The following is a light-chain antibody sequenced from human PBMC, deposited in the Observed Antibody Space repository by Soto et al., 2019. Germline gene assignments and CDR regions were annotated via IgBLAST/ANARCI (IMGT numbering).Light chain of an antibody. CDR1: TSNVGGHNY. CDR2: EVS. Sequence: QSVLTQPASVSGSPGQSITISCTGSTSNVGGHNYVSWYQQHAGKAPQLMIYEVSNRPSGVSNRFSGSKSGNTASLTISGLQAEDEADYYCSSYTRQYTPSYVFGTGTKVTVL. J-gene: IGLJ1*01. V-gene: IGLV2-14*01. CDR3: SSYTRQYTPSYV.